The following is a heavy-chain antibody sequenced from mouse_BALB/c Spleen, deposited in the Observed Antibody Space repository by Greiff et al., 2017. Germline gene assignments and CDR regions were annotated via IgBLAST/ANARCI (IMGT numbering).Heavy chain of an antibody. CDR3: TRTDYYGSTFDY. V-gene: IGHV1S81*02. CDR1: GYTFTSYY. CDR2: INPSNGGT. J-gene: IGHJ2*01. D-gene: IGHD1-1*01. Sequence: QVQLQQPGAELVKPGASVKLSCKASGYTFTSYYMYWVKQRPGQGLEWIGGINPSNGGTNFNEKVKSKATLTVDKSSSTAYMQRSSLTSDDSAVYYCTRTDYYGSTFDYWGQGTTLTVSS.